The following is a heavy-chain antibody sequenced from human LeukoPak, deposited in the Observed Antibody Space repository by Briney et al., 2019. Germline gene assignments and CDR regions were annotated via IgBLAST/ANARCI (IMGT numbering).Heavy chain of an antibody. CDR1: GFTFSSYW. J-gene: IGHJ6*03. V-gene: IGHV3-30*18. D-gene: IGHD3-10*01. Sequence: GGSLRLSCAASGFTFSSYWMSWVRQAPGKGPEWVAIISYDGSSEFYADSVKGRFKTSRDNSKNTVNLQMNSLGVEDTAVYYCAKGLGPLVRGVVPRTYYMDVWGRGTTVTVSS. CDR2: ISYDGSSE. CDR3: AKGLGPLVRGVVPRTYYMDV.